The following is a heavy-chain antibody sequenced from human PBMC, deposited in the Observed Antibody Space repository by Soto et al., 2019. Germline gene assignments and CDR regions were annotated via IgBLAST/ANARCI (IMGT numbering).Heavy chain of an antibody. D-gene: IGHD4-17*01. Sequence: EVQLVESGGGLVQPGGSLRLSCAASGFTFSTFAMNWVRQAPGKGLEWVSYISSSGSAIYYADSVKGRFTISRDNAKNSLYLQMISLRAEDTDVYYCAGRLGEADYWGQGTLVTVSS. J-gene: IGHJ4*02. CDR1: GFTFSTFA. V-gene: IGHV3-48*03. CDR2: ISSSGSAI. CDR3: AGRLGEADY.